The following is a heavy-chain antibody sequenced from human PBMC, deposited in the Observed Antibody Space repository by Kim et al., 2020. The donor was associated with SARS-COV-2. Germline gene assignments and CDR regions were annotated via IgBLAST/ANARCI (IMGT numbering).Heavy chain of an antibody. D-gene: IGHD2-2*01. CDR2: ISSSGSTI. Sequence: GGSLRLSCAAPGFTFSDYYMSWIRQAPGKGLEWVSYISSSGSTIYYADSVKGRFTISRDNAKNSLYLQMNSLRAEDTAVYYCARVGPQLARYCSSTSCYGGAFDIWGQGTMVTVSS. CDR3: ARVGPQLARYCSSTSCYGGAFDI. CDR1: GFTFSDYY. J-gene: IGHJ3*02. V-gene: IGHV3-11*01.